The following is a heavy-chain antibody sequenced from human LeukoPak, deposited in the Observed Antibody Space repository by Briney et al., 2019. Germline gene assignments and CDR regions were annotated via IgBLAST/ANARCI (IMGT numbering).Heavy chain of an antibody. CDR3: ARAPSEVGGYYPEYFRH. V-gene: IGHV3-9*01. CDR1: GFTFDDYA. Sequence: PGGSLRLSCAASGFTFDDYAMHWVRQVPGKGLEWVSGINRNSDNMAYADSVKGRFTISRDNAKNTVSLQMDSLRAEDTGVYYCARAPSEVGGYYPEYFRHWGQGTLVTVSS. J-gene: IGHJ1*01. D-gene: IGHD3-22*01. CDR2: INRNSDNM.